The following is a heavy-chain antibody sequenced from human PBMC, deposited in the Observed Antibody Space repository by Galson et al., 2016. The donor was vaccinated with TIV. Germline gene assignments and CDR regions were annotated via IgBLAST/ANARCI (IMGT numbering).Heavy chain of an antibody. CDR1: GYTFTSYY. V-gene: IGHV1-46*01. CDR3: ARVLEVAGTDY. Sequence: SVKVSCKASGYTFTSYYMHWVRQAPGQGLEWMGIINPSGGSTSYAQKFQGRVTMTRDTSTSTVYMELSSLRSEDAAVYYCARVLEVAGTDYWGQGTLVTGTS. D-gene: IGHD6-19*01. J-gene: IGHJ4*02. CDR2: INPSGGST.